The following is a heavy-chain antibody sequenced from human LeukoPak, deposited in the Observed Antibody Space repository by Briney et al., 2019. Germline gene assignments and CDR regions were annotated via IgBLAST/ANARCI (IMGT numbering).Heavy chain of an antibody. CDR2: INPSGGST. CDR3: ARDYYGRGDY. D-gene: IGHD3-10*02. Sequence: ASVKVSCKASGYTFTSYYMRWVQQAPGQGLEWMGIINPSGGSTSYAQKFQGRVTMTRDTSTSTVYMELSSLRSEDTAVYYCARDYYGRGDYWGQGTLVTVSS. J-gene: IGHJ4*02. V-gene: IGHV1-46*01. CDR1: GYTFTSYY.